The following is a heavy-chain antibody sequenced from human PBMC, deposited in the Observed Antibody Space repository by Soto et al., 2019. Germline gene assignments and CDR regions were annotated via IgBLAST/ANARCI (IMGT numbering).Heavy chain of an antibody. J-gene: IGHJ4*02. D-gene: IGHD5-12*01. CDR2: IYFSGSA. CDR3: ARRYSGYGDY. CDR1: GGSITSYY. V-gene: IGHV4-59*08. Sequence: PSETLSLTCTASGGSITSYYWSWFRQPPGKGLEWIGYIYFSGSANYNPSLKSRVTISVDTSKNQFSLKLSSVTAADTAVYYCARRYSGYGDYWGQGTLVTVSS.